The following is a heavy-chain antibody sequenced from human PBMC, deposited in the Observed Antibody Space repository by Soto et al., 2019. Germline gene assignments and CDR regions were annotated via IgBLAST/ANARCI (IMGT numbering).Heavy chain of an antibody. CDR2: INHSGST. CDR1: GGSFSGYY. J-gene: IGHJ4*02. D-gene: IGHD5-18*01. Sequence: QVQLQQWGAGLLKPSETLSLTCAVYGGSFSGYYWSWIRQPPGKGLEWIGEINHSGSTNYNPALKSRVTISVDASKNQFSLKLSSVTAADTAVYYCARGSVDTAMVKGGDFDYWGQGTLVTVSS. CDR3: ARGSVDTAMVKGGDFDY. V-gene: IGHV4-34*01.